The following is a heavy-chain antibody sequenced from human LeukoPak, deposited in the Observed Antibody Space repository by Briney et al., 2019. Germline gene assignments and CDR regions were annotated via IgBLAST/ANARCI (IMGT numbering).Heavy chain of an antibody. V-gene: IGHV4-59*01. J-gene: IGHJ6*02. CDR1: GGSISSYY. Sequence: SETLSLTCTVSGGSISSYYWSWLRQPPGKGLEWIGYIYYSGSTNYNPSLKSRVTISVDTSKNQFSLKLSSVTAADTAVYYCARDPVYSSSWYPYYYYYGMDVWGQGTTVTVSS. CDR2: IYYSGST. CDR3: ARDPVYSSSWYPYYYYYGMDV. D-gene: IGHD6-13*01.